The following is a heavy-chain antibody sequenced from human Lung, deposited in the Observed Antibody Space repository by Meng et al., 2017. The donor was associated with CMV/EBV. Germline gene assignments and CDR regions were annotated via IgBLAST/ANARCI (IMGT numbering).Heavy chain of an antibody. CDR2: SYYDGTT. CDR3: ARERPPDSIATDYYYTDY. Sequence: INTGNSYWGWIRQPQGKGLEWIGSSYYDGTTYYNPSLKSRVTISLDTSKKQFSLILSSVTAADTAVYYCARERPPDSIATDYYYTDYWGRGILVTVSS. D-gene: IGHD3-22*01. J-gene: IGHJ4*02. V-gene: IGHV4-39*07. CDR1: INTGNSY.